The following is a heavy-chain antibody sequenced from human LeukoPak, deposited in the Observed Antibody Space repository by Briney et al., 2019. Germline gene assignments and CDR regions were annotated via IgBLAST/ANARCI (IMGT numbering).Heavy chain of an antibody. V-gene: IGHV3-23*01. Sequence: GGSLRLSCAASGFTFANYAMSWVRQAPGKGLEWVAAISGSGTNTNYADSVKGRFTIFRDNSTNTLYLQLNSLRGEDTAIYYCAKGLNGYDFDYWGQGALVTVSS. CDR3: AKGLNGYDFDY. CDR1: GFTFANYA. CDR2: ISGSGTNT. J-gene: IGHJ4*02. D-gene: IGHD5-12*01.